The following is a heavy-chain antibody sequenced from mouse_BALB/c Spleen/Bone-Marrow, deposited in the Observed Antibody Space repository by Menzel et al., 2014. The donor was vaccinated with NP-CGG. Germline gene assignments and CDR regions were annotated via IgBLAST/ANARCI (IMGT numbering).Heavy chain of an antibody. Sequence: QVQLQQSGAELVRPGTSVKVSCKASGYAFTNYLIEWVKQRPGQGLEWIGVINPGSGGTNYNEKFKGKATLTADKSSSTAYMLLSSLTSDDSAVYFCAREVRRNYAMDYWGQGTSVTVSS. CDR2: INPGSGGT. J-gene: IGHJ4*01. V-gene: IGHV1-54*03. CDR1: GYAFTNYL. CDR3: AREVRRNYAMDY. D-gene: IGHD2-14*01.